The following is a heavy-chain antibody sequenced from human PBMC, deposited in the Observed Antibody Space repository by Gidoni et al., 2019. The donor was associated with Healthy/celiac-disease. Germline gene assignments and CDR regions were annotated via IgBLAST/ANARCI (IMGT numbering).Heavy chain of an antibody. CDR2: ISSSGSTI. D-gene: IGHD1-26*01. J-gene: IGHJ6*02. CDR1: GFTFSSDE. V-gene: IGHV3-48*03. CDR3: ARDLWDYYGMDV. Sequence: EVQLVESGGGLVQPGGSLRLSCAASGFTFSSDEMNWVRQAPGKGLEWVSYISSSGSTIYYADSVKGRFTISRDNAKNSLYLQMNSLRAEDTAVYYCARDLWDYYGMDVWGQGTTVTVSS.